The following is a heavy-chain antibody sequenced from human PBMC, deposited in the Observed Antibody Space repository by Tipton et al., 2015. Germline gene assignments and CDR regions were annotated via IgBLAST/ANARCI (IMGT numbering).Heavy chain of an antibody. D-gene: IGHD6-13*01. V-gene: IGHV3-23*01. CDR3: AKDAYSSSWYTPFDY. CDR2: MSSSGGST. J-gene: IGHJ4*02. Sequence: SLRLSCAASRFIFSDYAMNWVRQAPGKGLERVSSMSSSGGSTNYADSVKGRFTISRDNSKNTLFLQLNSLRVEDTAVYYCAKDAYSSSWYTPFDYWGQGTLVTVSS. CDR1: RFIFSDYA.